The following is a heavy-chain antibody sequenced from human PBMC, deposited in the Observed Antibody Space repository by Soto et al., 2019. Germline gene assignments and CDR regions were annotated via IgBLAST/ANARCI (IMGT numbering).Heavy chain of an antibody. CDR3: ARHETTVNTLLAFGGDDYYYYMDV. V-gene: IGHV5-51*01. CDR2: IYPGDSDT. D-gene: IGHD4-17*01. Sequence: GESLKISCKGSGYSFTSYWIGWVRQMPGKGLEWMGIIYPGDSDTRYSPSFQGQVTISADKSISTAYLQWSSLKASDTALYYCARHETTVNTLLAFGGDDYYYYMDVWGKGTTVTVSS. CDR1: GYSFTSYW. J-gene: IGHJ6*03.